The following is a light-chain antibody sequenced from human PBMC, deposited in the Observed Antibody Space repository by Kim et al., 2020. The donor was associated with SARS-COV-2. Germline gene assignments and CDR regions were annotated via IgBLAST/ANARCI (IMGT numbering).Light chain of an antibody. CDR3: SSYTSSSTLV. Sequence: QSVLTQPASVSGSPGQSITISCTGTSSDVGGYNYVSWYQQHPGKVPKLLIHDVSNRPSGISDRFSGSKSDNTASLTISGLRAEDEADYYCSSYTSSSTLVFGGGTQLTVL. CDR2: DVS. CDR1: SSDVGGYNY. J-gene: IGLJ3*02. V-gene: IGLV2-14*03.